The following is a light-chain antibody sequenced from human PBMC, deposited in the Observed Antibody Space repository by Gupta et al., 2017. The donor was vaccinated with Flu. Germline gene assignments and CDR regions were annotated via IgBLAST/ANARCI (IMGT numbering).Light chain of an antibody. V-gene: IGKV3-11*01. CDR2: AAS. CDR1: QSVSGS. CDR3: QQRASWPLT. J-gene: IGKJ4*01. Sequence: VFTPSPGTLSLSPGERATLSCRAGQSVSGSLAWYQQKPGQAPRLLIYAASNRATGIPARFSGSGSGTDFTLTISSLEPEDFAVYYCQQRASWPLTFGGGTKVEIK.